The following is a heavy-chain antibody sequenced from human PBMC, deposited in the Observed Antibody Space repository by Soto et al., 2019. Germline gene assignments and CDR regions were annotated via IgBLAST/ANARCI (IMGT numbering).Heavy chain of an antibody. D-gene: IGHD5-18*01. J-gene: IGHJ3*01. CDR3: ARLETGLPGIHLWYGCAFDF. Sequence: QVQLQESGPGLVKPSETLSLTCTVSGGSISSYYWSLIRQPPGKGLEWIGYIDYSGSTNYNPSLKSRVTISVDTSKNRFSLKLSSVTAADTAVYYCARLETGLPGIHLWYGCAFDFWGQGTMVTVSS. CDR2: IDYSGST. CDR1: GGSISSYY. V-gene: IGHV4-59*08.